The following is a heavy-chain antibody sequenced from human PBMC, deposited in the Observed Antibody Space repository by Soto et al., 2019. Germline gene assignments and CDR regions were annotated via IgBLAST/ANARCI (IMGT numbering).Heavy chain of an antibody. CDR1: GYTFTRYD. CDR3: ARDQILRDFDWLNPYNWFDP. V-gene: IGHV1-8*01. Sequence: ASVKVSCQSSGYTFTRYDINRVRQATGQGLEWMGWMNPNSGNTGYAQKFQGRVTMTRNTSISTAYMKLSSLRSEDTAVYYCARDQILRDFDWLNPYNWFDPWGQGTLVTVSS. CDR2: MNPNSGNT. J-gene: IGHJ5*02. D-gene: IGHD3-9*01.